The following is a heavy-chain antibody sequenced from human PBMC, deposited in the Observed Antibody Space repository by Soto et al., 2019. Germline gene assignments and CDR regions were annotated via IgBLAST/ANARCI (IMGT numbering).Heavy chain of an antibody. CDR1: GFTFSSYA. J-gene: IGHJ4*02. CDR3: ARGYSNYVYYFDY. Sequence: QVQLVESGGGVVQPGRSLRLSCAASGFTFSSYAMHWVRQAPGKGLEWVAVISYDGSNKYYADSVKGRFTISRDNSKNTRYLQMNSLRAEDTAVYYCARGYSNYVYYFDYWGQGTLVTVSS. CDR2: ISYDGSNK. V-gene: IGHV3-30-3*01. D-gene: IGHD4-4*01.